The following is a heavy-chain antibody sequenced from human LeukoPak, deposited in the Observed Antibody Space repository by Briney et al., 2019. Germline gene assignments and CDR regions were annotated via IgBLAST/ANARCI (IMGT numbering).Heavy chain of an antibody. D-gene: IGHD2-15*01. Sequence: ASVKVSCKASGYTLTGYYMHWVRQAPGQGLEWIGLINPNSGGTNYAQKFQGRVTMTRDTSISTAYMELSRLRSDDTAVYYCAREGYCSGGSCYANWFDPWGQGTLVTVSS. V-gene: IGHV1-2*02. CDR2: INPNSGGT. CDR1: GYTLTGYY. J-gene: IGHJ5*02. CDR3: AREGYCSGGSCYANWFDP.